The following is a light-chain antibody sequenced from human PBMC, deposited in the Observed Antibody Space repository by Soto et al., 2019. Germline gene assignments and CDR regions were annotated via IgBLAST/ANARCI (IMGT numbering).Light chain of an antibody. Sequence: SYELTQPPSVSVSPGQTASITCSGDKLEDKYACWYQQKPGQSPLLVIYQDTKRPSGIPERFSGSNSGNTATLTISGTQAMDEADYYCQAWDSSTVVFGGGTKVTVL. CDR3: QAWDSSTVV. CDR1: KLEDKY. J-gene: IGLJ2*01. V-gene: IGLV3-1*01. CDR2: QDT.